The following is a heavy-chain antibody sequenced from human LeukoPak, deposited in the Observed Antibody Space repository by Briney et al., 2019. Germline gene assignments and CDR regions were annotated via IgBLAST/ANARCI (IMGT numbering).Heavy chain of an antibody. CDR2: ISSSSSFI. CDR3: ATDPDGYSLNY. J-gene: IGHJ4*02. D-gene: IGHD5-24*01. Sequence: GGSLRLSCAASGFTFRSYSVNWVRQAPGKGLECVSSISSSSSFIYYADSVKGRFTISRDDAKNSLYLQMNSMRAEDSAVYYCATDPDGYSLNYWGQGTLVTVSS. CDR1: GFTFRSYS. V-gene: IGHV3-21*01.